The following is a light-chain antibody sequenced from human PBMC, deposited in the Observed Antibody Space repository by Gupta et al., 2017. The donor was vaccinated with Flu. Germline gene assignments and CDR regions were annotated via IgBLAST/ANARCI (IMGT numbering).Light chain of an antibody. J-gene: IGKJ4*01. CDR2: WAS. Sequence: DIVMTQSQDSLAGSLGEKATINSKSSQSVLYSYNNKNYLAWYQQKPGQPPKLLIYWASTRESGVPYRFSGSGSGTDFTLTINSLQAEDVAIYYCQQYYSTPLTFGGGTKVEIK. CDR1: QSVLYSYNNKNY. V-gene: IGKV4-1*01. CDR3: QQYYSTPLT.